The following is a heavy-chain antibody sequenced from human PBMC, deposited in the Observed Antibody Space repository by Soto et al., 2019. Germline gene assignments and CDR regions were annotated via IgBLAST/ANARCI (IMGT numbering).Heavy chain of an antibody. D-gene: IGHD6-13*01. J-gene: IGHJ4*02. Sequence: PGGSLRLSCAASGFTFISHWMTWVRQAPAKGLEWVATIKQAGTEKYYLDSVKGRFTISRDNAKNSLYLQMNSLRAEDTAVYYCSKAAAPGTLYYRGQGTLVTVSS. CDR3: SKAAAPGTLYY. CDR2: IKQAGTEK. V-gene: IGHV3-7*04. CDR1: GFTFISHW.